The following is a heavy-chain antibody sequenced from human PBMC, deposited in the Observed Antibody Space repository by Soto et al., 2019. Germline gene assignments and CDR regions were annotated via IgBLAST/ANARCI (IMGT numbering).Heavy chain of an antibody. CDR3: ARTAPMDAGDKYYYDF. CDR2: IIPFFGTA. Sequence: SVKVSCKASGGTFSSYAISWVRQAPGQGLEWMGGIIPFFGTAKYSQKFEDRITITADESTNTVYMDLRSLTSEDTAIYYCARTAPMDAGDKYYYDFWGQGALVTVSS. D-gene: IGHD3-16*01. J-gene: IGHJ4*02. V-gene: IGHV1-69*13. CDR1: GGTFSSYA.